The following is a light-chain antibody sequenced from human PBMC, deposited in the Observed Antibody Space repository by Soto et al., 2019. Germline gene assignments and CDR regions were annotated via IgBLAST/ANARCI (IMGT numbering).Light chain of an antibody. Sequence: SYELPQPPSVSVSPGQTASITCSGGKLGDKYACWYQQKPGQSPLLVIYKDNKRPSGIPERFSGSNSGNTATLTISGTQALDEADYYCQAWDSSTAVFGGGTKLTVL. V-gene: IGLV3-1*01. CDR3: QAWDSSTAV. CDR2: KDN. CDR1: KLGDKY. J-gene: IGLJ2*01.